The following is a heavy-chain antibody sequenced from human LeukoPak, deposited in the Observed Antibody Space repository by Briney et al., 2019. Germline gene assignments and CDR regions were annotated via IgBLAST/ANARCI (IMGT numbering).Heavy chain of an antibody. CDR2: ISGSGGTT. V-gene: IGHV3-23*01. CDR1: GFTFSSYA. Sequence: GGSLRLSCAASGFTFSSYAMSWVRQAPGKGLEWVSTISGSGGTTYYADSVKGRFTISRDSSKNTLYLQMNSLRAEDTAVYYCAKVSGGGLYYDGMDVWGQGTTVTVSS. J-gene: IGHJ6*02. D-gene: IGHD1-14*01. CDR3: AKVSGGGLYYDGMDV.